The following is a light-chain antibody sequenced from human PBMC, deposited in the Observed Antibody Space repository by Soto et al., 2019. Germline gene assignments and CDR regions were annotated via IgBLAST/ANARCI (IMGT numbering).Light chain of an antibody. J-gene: IGKJ1*01. CDR2: GAS. V-gene: IGKV3D-15*01. CDR3: QHYNSYSEA. CDR1: QSVNSN. Sequence: ETVMTQSPATLSVSPGERATLSCWASQSVNSNLAWYQQKLGQAPRVLIYGASTRATGIPARFSGSGSETEFTLTITSLQSDDFATYYCQHYNSYSEAFGQGTKVDIK.